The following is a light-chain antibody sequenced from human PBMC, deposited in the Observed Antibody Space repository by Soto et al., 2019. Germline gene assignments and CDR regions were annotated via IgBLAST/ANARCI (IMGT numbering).Light chain of an antibody. J-gene: IGKJ2*01. CDR3: QNYGSSAYT. V-gene: IGKV3-20*01. CDR1: QSVRSNY. CDR2: GAS. Sequence: EIVLTQSPGTLSLSPGERATLSCRASQSVRSNYLAWYQQKPGQAPRLLIYGASSRATGIPDRFSGSGSGTDFTLTISRLKPEDFAVYYCQNYGSSAYTFGQGTTLEIK.